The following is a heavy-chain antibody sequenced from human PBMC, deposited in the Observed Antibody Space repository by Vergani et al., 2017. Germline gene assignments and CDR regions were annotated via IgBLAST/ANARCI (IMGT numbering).Heavy chain of an antibody. CDR3: ARTTYGSGSYYGVA. CDR1: GYSISSGYY. J-gene: IGHJ5*02. Sequence: QVQLQESGPGLVKPSETLSLTCAVSGYSISSGYYWGWIRQPPGKGLEWIGSIYHSGSTYYNPSLKSRVTISVDTSKNQFSLKLSSVTAAGTAVYYCARTTYGSGSYYGVAWGQGTLVTVSS. CDR2: IYHSGST. D-gene: IGHD3-10*01. V-gene: IGHV4-38-2*01.